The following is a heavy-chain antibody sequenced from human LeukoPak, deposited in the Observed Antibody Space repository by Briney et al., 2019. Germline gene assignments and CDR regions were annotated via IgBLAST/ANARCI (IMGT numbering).Heavy chain of an antibody. J-gene: IGHJ4*02. V-gene: IGHV3-13*04. CDR1: GFTSSAYD. CDR2: SGTVGDT. D-gene: IGHD2-2*01. CDR3: VRAAMPYIINGRRFDY. Sequence: GGSLRLSCAASGFTSSAYDMPWVRQITGGGLEWVSTSGTVGDTFYSDSVKGRFTISRENAKNSVHLQMNSLRVEDSAIYFCVRAAMPYIINGRRFDYWGQGTLVTVSS.